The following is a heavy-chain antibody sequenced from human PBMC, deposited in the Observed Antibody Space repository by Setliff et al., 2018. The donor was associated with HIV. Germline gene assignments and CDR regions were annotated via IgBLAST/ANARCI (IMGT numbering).Heavy chain of an antibody. D-gene: IGHD3-3*01. V-gene: IGHV3-48*04. CDR1: GFTFSSYS. J-gene: IGHJ4*02. CDR3: AREEPFWNGYYYTYYFDS. CDR2: ISGTDNTI. Sequence: GGSLRLSCAASGFTFSSYSMNWVRQAPGKGLEWVSSISGTDNTIYYADSVKGRFTISRDIAKNSLYLQMNSLRVEDTAVYYCAREEPFWNGYYYTYYFDSWGQGTLVTVSS.